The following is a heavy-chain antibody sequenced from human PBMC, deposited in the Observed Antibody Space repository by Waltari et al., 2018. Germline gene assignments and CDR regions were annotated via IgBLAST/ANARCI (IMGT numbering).Heavy chain of an antibody. J-gene: IGHJ6*01. CDR2: ISSTSSDI. CDR3: AGGYSSYYGMDV. Sequence: EVQLVESGGGLVKPGGSLRLSCAASGFPFNTYTMNWVRQAPGKGLEWVSSISSTSSDIYYADSVKGRFTISRDNAKSSLYLQLNSLRAEDTAVYYCAGGYSSYYGMDVWGQGTTGTVSS. D-gene: IGHD6-13*01. CDR1: GFPFNTYT. V-gene: IGHV3-21*02.